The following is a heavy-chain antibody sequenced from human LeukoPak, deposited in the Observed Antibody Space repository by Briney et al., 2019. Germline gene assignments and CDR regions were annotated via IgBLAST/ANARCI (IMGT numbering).Heavy chain of an antibody. V-gene: IGHV4-39*01. CDR2: IYYSGST. CDR1: GGSTSTSSYY. D-gene: IGHD6-19*01. CDR3: ASLYSSGWSGYYYYMDV. J-gene: IGHJ6*03. Sequence: PLETLSPTCTVSGGSTSTSSYYWGWIRQPPGKGLEWIGRIYYSGSTYYNPSLKSQVTISVDTGTTPFSLKLSSVTAAHTALYYCASLYSSGWSGYYYYMDVWGKGTTVTGSS.